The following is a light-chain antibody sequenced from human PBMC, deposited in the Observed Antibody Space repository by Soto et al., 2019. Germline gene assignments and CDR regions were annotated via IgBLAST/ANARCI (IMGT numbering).Light chain of an antibody. CDR1: RSDVGGYNY. Sequence: QSALTQPASVSGSPGQSITISCTGTRSDVGGYNYVSWYQHHPGKAPKLIIYEVTNRPSGVSNRFSGAKSGNTASLTISGLQADDEADYYCTSYTITTTLVLFGGGTKLTVL. CDR3: TSYTITTTLVL. CDR2: EVT. V-gene: IGLV2-14*01. J-gene: IGLJ3*02.